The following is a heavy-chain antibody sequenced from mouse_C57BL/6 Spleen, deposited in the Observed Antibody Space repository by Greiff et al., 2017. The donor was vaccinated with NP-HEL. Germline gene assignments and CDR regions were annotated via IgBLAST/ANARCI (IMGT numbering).Heavy chain of an antibody. CDR3: ARGGTTVVADY. V-gene: IGHV1-42*01. J-gene: IGHJ2*01. CDR2: INPSTGGT. Sequence: EVKLVESGPELVKPGASVKISCKASGYSFTGYYMNWVKQSPEKSLEWIGEINPSTGGTTYNQKFKAKATLTVDKSSSTAYMQLKSLTSEDSVVYYCARGGTTVVADYWGQGTTLTVSS. D-gene: IGHD1-1*01. CDR1: GYSFTGYY.